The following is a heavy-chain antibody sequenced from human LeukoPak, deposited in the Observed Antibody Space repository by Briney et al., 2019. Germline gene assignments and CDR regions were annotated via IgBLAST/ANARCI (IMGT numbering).Heavy chain of an antibody. CDR3: ARDMGYCSSSNCYTYYLDY. D-gene: IGHD2-2*01. Sequence: GGSLRLSCVASGFTFSRFEMNWVRQAPGKGLEWVSYISGSGSSIYYADSVKGRFTISRDNAKNSLYLQMNSLRGEDTAVYYCARDMGYCSSSNCYTYYLDYWGQGTLVTVSS. J-gene: IGHJ4*02. CDR2: ISGSGSSI. V-gene: IGHV3-48*03. CDR1: GFTFSRFE.